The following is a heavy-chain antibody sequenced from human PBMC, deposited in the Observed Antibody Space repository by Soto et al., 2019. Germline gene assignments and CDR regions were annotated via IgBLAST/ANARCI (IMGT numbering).Heavy chain of an antibody. CDR1: GASVSSGDFS. CDR3: ARPSRGMATSLNWFFGH. D-gene: IGHD5-12*01. CDR2: IYHSGKT. J-gene: IGHJ2*01. Sequence: QLQLQESGSGLVKPSQTLSLTCGVSGASVSSGDFSWTWIRQPPGKGLEWIGQIYHSGKTYYTPSMKSRVIKSAHRSTSQFSLSPPSGTAADAAVHYLARPSRGMATSLNWFFGHWGRGTRVTVSS. V-gene: IGHV4-30-2*01.